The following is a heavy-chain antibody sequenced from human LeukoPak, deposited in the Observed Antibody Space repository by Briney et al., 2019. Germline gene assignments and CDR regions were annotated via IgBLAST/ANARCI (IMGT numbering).Heavy chain of an antibody. J-gene: IGHJ4*02. D-gene: IGHD2-15*01. CDR3: AKDRGVVVVEDLFDY. CDR2: ISGSGGST. Sequence: PGGSLRLSCAASGFTFSSYAMSWVRQAPGKGLEWVSAISGSGGSTYYADSVKGRFTISRDNSKNTLYLQMNSLRAEDTAVYYCAKDRGVVVVEDLFDYWGQGTLVTVSS. V-gene: IGHV3-23*01. CDR1: GFTFSSYA.